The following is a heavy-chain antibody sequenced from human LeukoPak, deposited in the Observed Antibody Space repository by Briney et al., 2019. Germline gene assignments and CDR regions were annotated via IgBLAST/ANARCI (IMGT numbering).Heavy chain of an antibody. Sequence: SVKVSCKASGGTFSSYAISWVRQAPGQGLEWMGGLIPIFGTANYAQKFQGRVTITADESTSTAYMELSSLRSEDTAVYYCASMYYYDSSGYYDRDYWGQGTLVTVSS. D-gene: IGHD3-22*01. CDR2: LIPIFGTA. CDR3: ASMYYYDSSGYYDRDY. J-gene: IGHJ4*02. V-gene: IGHV1-69*13. CDR1: GGTFSSYA.